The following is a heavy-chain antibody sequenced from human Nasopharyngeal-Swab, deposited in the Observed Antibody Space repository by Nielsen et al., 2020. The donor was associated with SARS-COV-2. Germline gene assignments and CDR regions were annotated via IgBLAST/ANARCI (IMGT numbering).Heavy chain of an antibody. Sequence: SKTLSLNGTAAGCSISSYYWSWIRQPPGKGLEWIGYIYYSGSTNYNPSLKSRVTISVDTTKNQFSLKRSSVTAADTAVYYCAILFSYGYPPNFDYGGQGTLVTVSS. D-gene: IGHD5-18*01. CDR1: GCSISSYY. CDR3: AILFSYGYPPNFDY. V-gene: IGHV4-59*08. CDR2: IYYSGST. J-gene: IGHJ4*02.